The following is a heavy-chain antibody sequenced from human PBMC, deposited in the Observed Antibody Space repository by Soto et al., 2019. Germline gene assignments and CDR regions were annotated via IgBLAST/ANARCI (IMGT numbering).Heavy chain of an antibody. D-gene: IGHD5-18*01. CDR1: GGSISSGGYY. Sequence: SETLSLTCTVSGGSISSGGYYWSWIRQHPGKGLEWIGYIYYSGSTYYNPSLKSRVTISVDTSKNQFSLKLSSVTAADTAVYYCARGRIYTAMVEYYFDTFCLETVLTISA. J-gene: IGHJ4*02. V-gene: IGHV4-31*03. CDR2: IYYSGST. CDR3: ARGRIYTAMVEYYFDT.